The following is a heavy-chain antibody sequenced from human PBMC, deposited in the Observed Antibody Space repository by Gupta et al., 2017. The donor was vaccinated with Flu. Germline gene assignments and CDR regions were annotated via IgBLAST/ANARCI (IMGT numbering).Heavy chain of an antibody. CDR2: IIPVFGPT. Sequence: QVQLVQSGAEVKKPGSLVKVSCKASGVTFSTYAINWVRQAPGQGLEWMGGIIPVFGPTNYEQKFQGRVTITADESTGTAYMEISSLRSEDPAVYYCARKGGGHCSGGSCYSFDFWGQGTLVTVSS. CDR3: ARKGGGHCSGGSCYSFDF. CDR1: GVTFSTYA. J-gene: IGHJ4*02. V-gene: IGHV1-69*01. D-gene: IGHD2-15*01.